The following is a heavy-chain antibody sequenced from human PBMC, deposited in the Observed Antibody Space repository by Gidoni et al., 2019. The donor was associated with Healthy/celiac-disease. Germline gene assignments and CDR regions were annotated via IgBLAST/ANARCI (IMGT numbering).Heavy chain of an antibody. J-gene: IGHJ3*02. CDR2: IFSNDEK. Sequence: QVTFKESGPVLVKPTETLTLTCTVSGFSLSNARMGVSWIRQPPGKALEWLAHIFSNDEKSYSTSLKSRLTISKDTSKSQVVLTMTNMDPVDTATYYCARIFYDFWSGWDAFDIWGQGTMVTVSS. D-gene: IGHD3-3*01. CDR3: ARIFYDFWSGWDAFDI. CDR1: GFSLSNARMG. V-gene: IGHV2-26*01.